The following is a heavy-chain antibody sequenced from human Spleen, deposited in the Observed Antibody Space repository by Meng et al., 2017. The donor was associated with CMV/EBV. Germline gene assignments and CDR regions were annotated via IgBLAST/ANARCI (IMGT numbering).Heavy chain of an antibody. Sequence: FTFRSYGMHWVRQAPGKGLEWVAVIWYDGSNKYYADSVKGRFTISRDNSKNTLYLQMNSLRAEDTAVYYCAKGYYDFWSGYWGYFDYWGQGTLVTVSS. J-gene: IGHJ4*02. CDR1: FTFRSYG. D-gene: IGHD3-3*01. CDR2: IWYDGSNK. CDR3: AKGYYDFWSGYWGYFDY. V-gene: IGHV3-33*06.